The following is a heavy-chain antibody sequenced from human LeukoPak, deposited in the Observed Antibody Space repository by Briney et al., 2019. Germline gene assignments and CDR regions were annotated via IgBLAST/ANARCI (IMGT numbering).Heavy chain of an antibody. CDR1: GFTFSSYG. CDR2: IRYDGSNK. D-gene: IGHD6-19*01. Sequence: PGGSLRLSCAASGFTFSSYGMHWVRQAPGKGLEWVAFIRYDGSNKYYADSVKGRFTISRDNSKNTLYLQMNSLRAEDTAVYYCARGYSSGWYNPYYFDYWGQGTLVTVSS. V-gene: IGHV3-30*02. J-gene: IGHJ4*02. CDR3: ARGYSSGWYNPYYFDY.